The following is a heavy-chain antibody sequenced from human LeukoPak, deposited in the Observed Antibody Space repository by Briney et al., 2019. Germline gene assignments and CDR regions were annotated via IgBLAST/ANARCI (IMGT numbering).Heavy chain of an antibody. CDR2: IYHSGST. CDR1: GGSINNGGYY. CDR3: ARGSDSGYDLLPTDY. Sequence: SETLSLTCTVSGGSINNGGYYWSWIRQHPGKGLEWIGSIYHSGSTYYNPSLKSRVTISVDTSKNQFSLKLSSVTAADTAVYYCARGSDSGYDLLPTDYWGQGTLVTVSS. D-gene: IGHD5-12*01. V-gene: IGHV4-39*07. J-gene: IGHJ4*02.